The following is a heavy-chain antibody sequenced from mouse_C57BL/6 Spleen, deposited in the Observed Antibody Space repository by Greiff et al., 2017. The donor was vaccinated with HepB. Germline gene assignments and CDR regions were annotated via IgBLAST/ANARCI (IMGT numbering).Heavy chain of an antibody. CDR3: ARRYYIYYYGSSYEYFDV. D-gene: IGHD1-1*01. Sequence: EVKVEESGGGLVKPGGSLKLSCAASGFTFSDYGMHWVRQAPEKGLEWVAYISSGSSTIYYADTVKGRFTISRDNAKNTLFLQMTSLRSEDTAMYYCARRYYIYYYGSSYEYFDVWGTGTTVTVSS. CDR2: ISSGSSTI. CDR1: GFTFSDYG. J-gene: IGHJ1*03. V-gene: IGHV5-17*01.